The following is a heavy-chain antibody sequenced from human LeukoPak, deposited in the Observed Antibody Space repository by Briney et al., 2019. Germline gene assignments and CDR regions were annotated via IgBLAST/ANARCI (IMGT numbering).Heavy chain of an antibody. CDR2: IKKDGGEK. V-gene: IGHV3-7*05. J-gene: IGHJ4*02. D-gene: IGHD3-16*01. CDR1: VFSFDLKC. Sequence: SLSLPRASCVFSFDLKCMTCVPHASAKGLEWVANIKKDGGEKYYVDSVKGRFTISRDNTKNSLYLQMNSLRAEDTAIYYCASGGFSHGYWGQGTLVTVSS. CDR3: ASGGFSHGY.